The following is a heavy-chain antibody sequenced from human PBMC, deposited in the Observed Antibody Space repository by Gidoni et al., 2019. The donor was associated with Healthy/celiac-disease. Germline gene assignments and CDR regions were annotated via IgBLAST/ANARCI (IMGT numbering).Heavy chain of an antibody. Sequence: EVQLVQSGAEVKKPGESLRIAGKGSGYGFTGYWHSWVRQMPGKGLEWMGRIDPSDSYPNYSPSFQGHVTSSAEKSISTAYLQWSSLKASDTAMYYCARLYYDYVWGSYRLAGWFDPWGQGTLVTVSS. V-gene: IGHV5-10-1*03. CDR3: ARLYYDYVWGSYRLAGWFDP. D-gene: IGHD3-16*02. J-gene: IGHJ5*02. CDR1: GYGFTGYW. CDR2: IDPSDSYP.